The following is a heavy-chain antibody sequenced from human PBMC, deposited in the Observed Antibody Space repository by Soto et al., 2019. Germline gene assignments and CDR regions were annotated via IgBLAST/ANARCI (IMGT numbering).Heavy chain of an antibody. CDR2: ISTYSGDT. J-gene: IGHJ5*02. CDR1: GYPFFTYD. V-gene: IGHV1-18*01. CDR3: ARHHGPTTSENGFDP. D-gene: IGHD2-2*01. Sequence: QVHLVQSGVEVKTPGASVKVSCQASGYPFFTYDISWVRQAPGQGLEWMGWISTYSGDTKYAQKFQGRVTMTTDTSTTTAYLELRSLRSDDTAVYYSARHHGPTTSENGFDPWGQGTLVTVSS.